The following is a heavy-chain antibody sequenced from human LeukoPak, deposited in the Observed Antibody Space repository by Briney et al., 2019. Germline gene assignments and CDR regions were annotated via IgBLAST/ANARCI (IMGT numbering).Heavy chain of an antibody. CDR2: IYTSGST. J-gene: IGHJ4*02. D-gene: IGHD2-2*01. CDR1: GGSISSGSYY. Sequence: SETLSLTCTVSGGSISSGSYYWSWIRQPAGKGLEWIGRIYTSGSTNYNPSLKSRVTISVDTSKNQFSLKLSSATAADTAVYYCAREGRYCSSTSCYGEFDYWGQGTLVTVSS. CDR3: AREGRYCSSTSCYGEFDY. V-gene: IGHV4-61*02.